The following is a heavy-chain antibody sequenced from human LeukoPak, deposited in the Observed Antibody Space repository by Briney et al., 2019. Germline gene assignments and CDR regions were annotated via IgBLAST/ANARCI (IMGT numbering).Heavy chain of an antibody. CDR2: IKSKTDGGTT. CDR1: GFTFSNAW. J-gene: IGHJ6*03. CDR3: TTDPHVLRFLEWFPRYYYYYMDV. V-gene: IGHV3-15*01. Sequence: GGSLRLSCAASGFTFSNAWMSWVRQAPGKGLEWVGRIKSKTDGGTTDYAAPVKGRFTISRDDSKNTLYLQMNSLKTEDTAVYYCTTDPHVLRFLEWFPRYYYYYMDVWGKGTTVTVSS. D-gene: IGHD3-3*01.